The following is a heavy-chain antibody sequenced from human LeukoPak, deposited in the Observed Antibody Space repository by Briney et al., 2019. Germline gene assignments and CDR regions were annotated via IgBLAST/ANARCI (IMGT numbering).Heavy chain of an antibody. Sequence: TGGSLRLSCAASGFTFDDYAMHWVRQAPGKGLEWVSGISWNSGSIGYADSVKGRFTISRDNAKNSLYLQMNSLRAEDTALYYCAKDRYYGSGSTLDYWGQGTLVTVPS. D-gene: IGHD3-10*01. CDR1: GFTFDDYA. CDR2: ISWNSGSI. V-gene: IGHV3-9*01. J-gene: IGHJ4*02. CDR3: AKDRYYGSGSTLDY.